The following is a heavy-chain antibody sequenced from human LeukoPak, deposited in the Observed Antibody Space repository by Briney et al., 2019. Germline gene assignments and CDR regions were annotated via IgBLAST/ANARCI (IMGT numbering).Heavy chain of an antibody. Sequence: SETLSLTCAVYGGSFSDYYWSWIRQPPGKGLGWIGEINHSGSTNYNPSLKSRVTISVDTSKNQFSLKLSSVTAADTAVYYCSSGYRGFDPWGQGTLVTVSS. D-gene: IGHD5-12*01. J-gene: IGHJ5*02. V-gene: IGHV4-34*01. CDR3: SSGYRGFDP. CDR2: INHSGST. CDR1: GGSFSDYY.